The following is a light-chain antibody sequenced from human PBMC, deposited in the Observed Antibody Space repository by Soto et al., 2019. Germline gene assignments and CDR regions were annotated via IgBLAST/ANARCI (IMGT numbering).Light chain of an antibody. Sequence: EVVMTQSPATLSVSAGETVTLSCRASQSVSTKLAWYQQKPGLAPRLLIFGASTRATGVPARFSGSGSGTEFTLTISSLQSEDFAVYYCQQRSNWQGTFGGGTKVEIK. J-gene: IGKJ4*01. CDR3: QQRSNWQGT. CDR1: QSVSTK. V-gene: IGKV3-15*01. CDR2: GAS.